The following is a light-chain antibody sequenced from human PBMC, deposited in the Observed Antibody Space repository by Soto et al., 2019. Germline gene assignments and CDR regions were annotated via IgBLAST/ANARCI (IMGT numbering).Light chain of an antibody. CDR3: QQYGSSTYT. V-gene: IGKV3-20*01. CDR2: GAS. J-gene: IGKJ2*01. Sequence: EIVLTQSPGSLSLSPRERATLSCRASQSVSSNHLAWYQQKPGQAPRLIIYGASRRATGIPDRFGGSGSGTEFTLTISRLEPEDFAVYYCQQYGSSTYTFGQGTKVDIK. CDR1: QSVSSNH.